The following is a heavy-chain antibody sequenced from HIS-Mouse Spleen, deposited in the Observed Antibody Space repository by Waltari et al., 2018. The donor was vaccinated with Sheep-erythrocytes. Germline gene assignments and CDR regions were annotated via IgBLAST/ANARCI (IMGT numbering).Heavy chain of an antibody. J-gene: IGHJ4*02. CDR1: GGSFSGYY. D-gene: IGHD3-9*01. CDR2: INHSGHN. V-gene: IGHV4-34*01. CDR3: ARGGRRTGFDY. Sequence: QVQLQQWGAGLLKPSETLSLTCAVYGGSFSGYYWSWIRPPPGKGLEGVGEINHSGHNNYTPSLKSRVTISVDTSKDQFSLKLSSVTAADTAVYYCARGGRRTGFDYWGQGTLVTVSS.